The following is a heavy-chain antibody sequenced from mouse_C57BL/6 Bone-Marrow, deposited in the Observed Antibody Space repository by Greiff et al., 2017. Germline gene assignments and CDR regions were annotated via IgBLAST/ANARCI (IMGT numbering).Heavy chain of an antibody. CDR3: AKTPLTTVVATDYAMDY. CDR2: IWRGGST. J-gene: IGHJ4*01. V-gene: IGHV2-5*01. Sequence: VKLMESGPGLVQPSQSLSITCTASGFSLTSYGVHWVRQSPGKGLEWLGVIWRGGSTDYNAAFMSRLSITKDNSKSQVFFKMNSLQADDTAIYYCAKTPLTTVVATDYAMDYWGQGTSVTVSS. D-gene: IGHD1-1*01. CDR1: GFSLTSYG.